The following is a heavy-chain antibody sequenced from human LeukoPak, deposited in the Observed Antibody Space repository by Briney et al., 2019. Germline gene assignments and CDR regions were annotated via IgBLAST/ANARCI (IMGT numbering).Heavy chain of an antibody. Sequence: ASVKVSCKDSGGTFISYAISWVRQAPGQGLEWMGGIIPIFGTANYAQKFQGRVTITADESTSTAYMELSSLRSEDTAVYYCASPQEYTPYYYYGMDVWGKGTTVTVSS. V-gene: IGHV1-69*01. J-gene: IGHJ6*04. CDR3: ASPQEYTPYYYYGMDV. CDR2: IIPIFGTA. CDR1: GGTFISYA. D-gene: IGHD1-1*01.